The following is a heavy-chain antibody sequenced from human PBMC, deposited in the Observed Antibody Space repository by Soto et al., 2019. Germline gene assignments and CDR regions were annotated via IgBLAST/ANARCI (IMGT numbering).Heavy chain of an antibody. CDR3: ARDQGGRLLPYYSYGMDV. D-gene: IGHD2-21*02. CDR1: GFTFRSHA. Sequence: GGSLRLSCAASGFTFRSHAMNWVRQAPGKGLEWVAVIWYDGSGKYYLDSVKGRFTISRDNSKDTLYLDMNSLRAEDTAVYYCARDQGGRLLPYYSYGMDVWGQGTTVTVSS. V-gene: IGHV3-33*01. CDR2: IWYDGSGK. J-gene: IGHJ6*02.